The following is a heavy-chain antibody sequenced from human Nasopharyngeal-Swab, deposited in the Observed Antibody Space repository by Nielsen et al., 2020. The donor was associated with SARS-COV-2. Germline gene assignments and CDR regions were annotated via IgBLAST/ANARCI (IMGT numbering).Heavy chain of an antibody. Sequence: ASVKVSCKVSGYTLTELSMHWVRQAPGTGLEGMGGFDPEDGETIYAQKFQGRVTMTEDTSTDTAYMELSSLRSEDTAVYYCATEWAYLRNSGSFRYLGYWGQGTLVTVSS. CDR2: FDPEDGET. D-gene: IGHD1-26*01. CDR1: GYTLTELS. J-gene: IGHJ4*02. V-gene: IGHV1-24*01. CDR3: ATEWAYLRNSGSFRYLGY.